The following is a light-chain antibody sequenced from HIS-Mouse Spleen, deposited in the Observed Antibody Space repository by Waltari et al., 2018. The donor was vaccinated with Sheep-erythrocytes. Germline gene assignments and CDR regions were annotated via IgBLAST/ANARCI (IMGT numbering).Light chain of an antibody. Sequence: DIQMTQSPSSLSASVGDRVTITCRASQSISSYLNWYQQKPGTAPKLLIYAASSFQSGVPSRFSCSGSGTDFKITISSLQPEDFATYYCQQSYSTPPLTFGGGTKVEIK. V-gene: IGKV1-39*01. CDR1: QSISSY. J-gene: IGKJ4*01. CDR2: AAS. CDR3: QQSYSTPPLT.